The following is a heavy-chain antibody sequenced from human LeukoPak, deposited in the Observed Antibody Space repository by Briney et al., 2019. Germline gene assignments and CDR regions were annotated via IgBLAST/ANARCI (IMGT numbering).Heavy chain of an antibody. CDR2: INQDGSEE. CDR1: GFSFTTYW. V-gene: IGHV3-7*01. Sequence: GGSLRLSCAASGFSFTTYWMTWVRQAPGKGLEWVANINQDGSEEHYVDAVKGRFTISRDNAMNSLFLQMSSLRAGDTAVYYCARVGNLARGVTNYFDYWGQGTLVTVSS. D-gene: IGHD3-10*01. J-gene: IGHJ4*02. CDR3: ARVGNLARGVTNYFDY.